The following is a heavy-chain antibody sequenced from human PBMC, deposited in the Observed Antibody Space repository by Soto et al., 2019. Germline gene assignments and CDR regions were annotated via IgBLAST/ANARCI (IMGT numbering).Heavy chain of an antibody. D-gene: IGHD3-22*01. CDR1: GGSISSGGYS. J-gene: IGHJ6*02. Sequence: SETLSLTCAASGGSISSGGYSWSWIRQPPGKGLEWIGYIYHSGSTYYNPSLKSRVTISVDRSKNQFSVKLSSVNAADTAVYYCPSEPPYYDSSAYRYGMDVWGQGTTVTVSS. CDR2: IYHSGST. CDR3: PSEPPYYDSSAYRYGMDV. V-gene: IGHV4-30-2*01.